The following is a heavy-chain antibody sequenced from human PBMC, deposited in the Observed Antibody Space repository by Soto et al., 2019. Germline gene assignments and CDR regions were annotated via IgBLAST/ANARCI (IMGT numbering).Heavy chain of an antibody. D-gene: IGHD3-22*01. CDR2: ISSGGTTI. Sequence: GGSLGLSCAASGFTFSDYYMSWIRQAPGKGLEWVSYISSGGTTIYYADSVKGRFTISRDDAKNSLYLQMNSLRPEDTAVYFCATKGGGFYFGFDPWGQGTLVTVSS. CDR3: ATKGGGFYFGFDP. J-gene: IGHJ5*02. CDR1: GFTFSDYY. V-gene: IGHV3-11*01.